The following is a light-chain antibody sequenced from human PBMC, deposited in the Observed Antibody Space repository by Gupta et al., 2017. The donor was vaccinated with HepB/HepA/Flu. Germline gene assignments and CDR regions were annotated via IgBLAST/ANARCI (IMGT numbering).Light chain of an antibody. J-gene: IGKJ1*01. Sequence: DIQMTQSPSSLSASVGDRVTITCRASQSISSYLNWYQQKPGKAPKLLIYAASSLQSGVPSRFSGSGSGTDFTLTIRRLQPEDFATYYCHQSDTIPITFGLGTKVETK. CDR2: AAS. CDR1: QSISSY. CDR3: HQSDTIPIT. V-gene: IGKV1-39*01.